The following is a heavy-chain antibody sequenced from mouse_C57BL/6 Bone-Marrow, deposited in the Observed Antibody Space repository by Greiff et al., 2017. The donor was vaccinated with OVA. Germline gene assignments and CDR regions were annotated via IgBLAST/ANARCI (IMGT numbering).Heavy chain of an antibody. D-gene: IGHD4-1*01. Sequence: LQQSGPELVKPGASVKISCKASGYSFTDYNMNWVKQSNGKSLEWIGVINPNYGTTSYNQKFKGKATLTVDQSSSTAYMQLNSLTSEDSAVYYCARRGLTGSYWYFDVWGTGTTVTVSS. V-gene: IGHV1-39*01. CDR3: ARRGLTGSYWYFDV. J-gene: IGHJ1*03. CDR1: GYSFTDYN. CDR2: INPNYGTT.